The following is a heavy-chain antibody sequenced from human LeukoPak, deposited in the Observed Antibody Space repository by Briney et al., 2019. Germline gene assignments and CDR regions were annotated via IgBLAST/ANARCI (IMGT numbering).Heavy chain of an antibody. J-gene: IGHJ4*02. CDR1: NASFGPYY. Sequence: SETLSLTCDVYNASFGPYYWSWLRQSPGKGLEYIGEVNYRGDGNYNPSLKSRVTISVDTSKNQFSLKLSSVTAADTAVYYCARVSYFDSGGYYYYFDYWGQGTLVTVSS. CDR3: ARVSYFDSGGYYYYFDY. V-gene: IGHV4-34*01. CDR2: VNYRGDG. D-gene: IGHD3-22*01.